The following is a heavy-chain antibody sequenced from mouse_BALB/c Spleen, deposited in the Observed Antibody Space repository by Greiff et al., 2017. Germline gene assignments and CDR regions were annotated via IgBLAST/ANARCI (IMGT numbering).Heavy chain of an antibody. D-gene: IGHD1-1*01. V-gene: IGHV1-55*01. J-gene: IGHJ2*01. CDR1: GYTFTSYW. CDR2: IYPGSGST. Sequence: QVQLQQPGAELVKPGTSVKLSCKASGYTFTSYWINWVKLRPGQGLEWIGDIYPGSGSTNYNEKFKSKATLTVDTSSSTAYMQLSSLASEDSALYYCARGYYGSSPFDYWGQGTTLTVSS. CDR3: ARGYYGSSPFDY.